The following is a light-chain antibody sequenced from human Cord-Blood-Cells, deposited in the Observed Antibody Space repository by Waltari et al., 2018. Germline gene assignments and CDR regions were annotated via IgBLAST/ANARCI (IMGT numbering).Light chain of an antibody. CDR1: SRHVGSYNL. Sequence: QSALTQPASVSGSPGQSLTISCTGTSRHVGSYNLVSWYQQHPGKAPKLMIYEGSKRPSGVSNRFSGSKAGNTASLTISGLQAEDEADYYCCSYAGSLWVFGGGTKLTVL. CDR3: CSYAGSLWV. J-gene: IGLJ3*02. CDR2: EGS. V-gene: IGLV2-23*01.